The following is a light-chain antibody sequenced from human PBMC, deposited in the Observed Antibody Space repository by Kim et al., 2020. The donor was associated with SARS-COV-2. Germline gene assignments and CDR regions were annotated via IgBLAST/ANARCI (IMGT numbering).Light chain of an antibody. CDR2: GAS. Sequence: EAVMTQSPVTLSVSPGERATLSCRASQSIGSNLAWYQQISGQAPRLLIYGASIRAAGIPVRFSGSGSGTEFTLTISGLQSEDFAVYYCQQYGNWPPYTFGQGTKLEI. V-gene: IGKV3D-15*01. CDR3: QQYGNWPPYT. J-gene: IGKJ2*01. CDR1: QSIGSN.